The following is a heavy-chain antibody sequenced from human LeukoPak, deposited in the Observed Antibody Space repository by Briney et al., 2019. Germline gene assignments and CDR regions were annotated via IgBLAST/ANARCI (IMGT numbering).Heavy chain of an antibody. V-gene: IGHV3-23*01. D-gene: IGHD2-15*01. CDR3: AKGIGLYYYMDV. CDR2: ISGSGRSS. CDR1: GFTFSSYE. Sequence: GGSLRLPCAASGFTFSSYEMNWVRQAPGKGLEWVSAISGSGRSSYYADSVKGRFTISRDNSKNTLYLQMNSLRAEDTAVYYCAKGIGLYYYMDVWGKGTTVTISS. J-gene: IGHJ6*03.